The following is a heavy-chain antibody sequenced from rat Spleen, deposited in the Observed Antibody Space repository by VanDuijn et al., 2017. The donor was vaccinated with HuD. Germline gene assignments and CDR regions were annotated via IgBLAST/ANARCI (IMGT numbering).Heavy chain of an antibody. J-gene: IGHJ2*01. V-gene: IGHV2-45*01. CDR1: GFSLTSYN. D-gene: IGHD1-2*01. Sequence: QVQLMESGPGLVQPSETLSLTCTVSGFSLTSYNVHWVRQPPGKGLEWMGGIWGGGSTDYNSAPKSRLSISRDTFKSQVLLKMNSLQTEETPMYFCARSGGHIAATLFDYWGQGVMVTVSS. CDR2: IWGGGST. CDR3: ARSGGHIAATLFDY.